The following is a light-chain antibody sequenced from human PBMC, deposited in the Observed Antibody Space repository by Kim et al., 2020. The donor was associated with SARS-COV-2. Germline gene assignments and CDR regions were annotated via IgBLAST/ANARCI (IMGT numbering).Light chain of an antibody. Sequence: SVSPGQTASITCSGDKLGDKYACWYQQKPGQSPVLVIYQDTKRPSGIPERFSGSNSGNTATLTISGTQAMDEADYYCQAWDSPNWVFGGGTKLTVL. CDR3: QAWDSPNWV. V-gene: IGLV3-1*01. J-gene: IGLJ3*02. CDR2: QDT. CDR1: KLGDKY.